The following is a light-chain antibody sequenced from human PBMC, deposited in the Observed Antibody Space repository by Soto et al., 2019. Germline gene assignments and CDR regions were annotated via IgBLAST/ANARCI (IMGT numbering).Light chain of an antibody. V-gene: IGKV3-15*01. Sequence: EIVMTQSPVTLSMPPGERATLSCRAGESVSSNLAWYQQKPGQAPRLLIYGASTRATGVPARFTGSGSGTEFTLTIRSLQFDDSAVYYCQHYNNWWTFGQGTKLDI. J-gene: IGKJ1*01. CDR2: GAS. CDR1: ESVSSN. CDR3: QHYNNWWT.